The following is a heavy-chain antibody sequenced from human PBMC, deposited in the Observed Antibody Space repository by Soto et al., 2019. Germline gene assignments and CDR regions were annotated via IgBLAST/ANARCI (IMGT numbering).Heavy chain of an antibody. V-gene: IGHV1-24*01. Sequence: ASVKVSCKVSGYTLTELSMHWVRQAPGKGLEWMGGFDPEDGETIYAQKFQGRVTMTEDTSTDTAYMELSSLRSEDTAVYYCATRNPGTRYSSSPARYYMDVWGKGTTVTVSS. CDR1: GYTLTELS. CDR3: ATRNPGTRYSSSPARYYMDV. CDR2: FDPEDGET. D-gene: IGHD6-6*01. J-gene: IGHJ6*03.